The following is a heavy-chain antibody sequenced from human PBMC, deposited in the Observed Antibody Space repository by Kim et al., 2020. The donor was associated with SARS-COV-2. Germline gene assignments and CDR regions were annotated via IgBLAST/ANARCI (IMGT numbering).Heavy chain of an antibody. J-gene: IGHJ6*02. CDR3: TTYSVDTAMPLLGMDV. Sequence: GGSLRLSCAASGFTFSNAWMSWVRQAPGKGLEWVGRIKSKTDGGTTDYAAPVKGRFTISRDDSKNTLYLQMNSLKTEDTAMYYCTTYSVDTAMPLLGMDVWGQGTTVTVTS. CDR2: IKSKTDGGTT. V-gene: IGHV3-15*01. D-gene: IGHD5-18*01. CDR1: GFTFSNAW.